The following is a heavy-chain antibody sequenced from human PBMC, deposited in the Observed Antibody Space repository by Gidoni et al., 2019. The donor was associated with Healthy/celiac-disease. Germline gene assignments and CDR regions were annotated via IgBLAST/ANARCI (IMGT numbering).Heavy chain of an antibody. Sequence: QVQLQQWGAGLLKPSETLSLTCAVYGGSFSGYYWSWIRQPPGKGLEWIGEINHSGSTNYNPSLKSRATISVDTSKNQFSRKLSSVTAAETAVYYCARAARRYCSSTSCSSNLGFDPWGQGTLVTVSS. CDR1: GGSFSGYY. CDR3: ARAARRYCSSTSCSSNLGFDP. J-gene: IGHJ5*02. V-gene: IGHV4-34*01. D-gene: IGHD2-2*01. CDR2: INHSGST.